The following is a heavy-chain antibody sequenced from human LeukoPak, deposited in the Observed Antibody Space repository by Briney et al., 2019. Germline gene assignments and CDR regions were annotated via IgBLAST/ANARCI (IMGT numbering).Heavy chain of an antibody. CDR1: GFSCISYW. V-gene: IGHV3-74*01. J-gene: IGHJ1*01. Sequence: SGGSLRLSCAASGFSCISYWMHWVRQAPAKGLVWVSRMKSDGKTNYADSVKGRFTVSRDNAKHTVSLQMNSLRAEDTGVYYCARAPAEIGGYYPEYFRHWGQGTLVTVSS. CDR2: MKSDGKT. D-gene: IGHD3-22*01. CDR3: ARAPAEIGGYYPEYFRH.